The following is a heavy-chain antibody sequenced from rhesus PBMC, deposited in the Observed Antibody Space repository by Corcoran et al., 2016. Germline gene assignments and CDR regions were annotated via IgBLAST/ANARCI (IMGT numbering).Heavy chain of an antibody. CDR3: ARELGYGSKAIFDY. J-gene: IGHJ4*01. D-gene: IGHD4-29*01. V-gene: IGHV4S14*01. CDR1: GYSLSRHY. Sequence: QVQLQESGPGLVKPSETLSLPCAVSGYSLSRHYCNWIRPPPGPGLEWIGSIYGSGGSNYLNPSRKSRVTLSVDTSKNQFSLKLSSVTAADTAVYYCARELGYGSKAIFDYWGQGVLVTVSS. CDR2: IYGSGGSN.